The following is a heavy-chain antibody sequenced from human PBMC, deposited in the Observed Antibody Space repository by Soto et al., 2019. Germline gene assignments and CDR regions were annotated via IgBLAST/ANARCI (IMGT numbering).Heavy chain of an antibody. D-gene: IGHD6-19*01. V-gene: IGHV3-21*01. J-gene: IGHJ6*02. Sequence: GASLRLSCAGSGFDFTYYGVNWVRQAPFPGLEWGSSISSSSSHIYYVDSVKGRFNISRDNAKNTVYLEMNSLRADDTEVYYCERDSLLGVAGTRSIDADYGMDVWGQGTTVTVSS. CDR2: ISSSSSHI. CDR1: GFDFTYYG. CDR3: ERDSLLGVAGTRSIDADYGMDV.